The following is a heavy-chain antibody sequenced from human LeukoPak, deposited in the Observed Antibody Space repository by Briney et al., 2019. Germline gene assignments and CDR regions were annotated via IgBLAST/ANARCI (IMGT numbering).Heavy chain of an antibody. CDR2: INPSGGST. J-gene: IGHJ3*02. CDR3: ALGAFDI. V-gene: IGHV1-46*01. Sequence: ASXXVSCKASGYTFTSXYMHWXRXAPGQXLEWMGIINPSGGSTSYAQKFQGRVTMTRDTSTSTVYMELRSLRSDDTAVYYCALGAFDIWGQGTMVTVSS. CDR1: GYTFTSXY. D-gene: IGHD3-16*01.